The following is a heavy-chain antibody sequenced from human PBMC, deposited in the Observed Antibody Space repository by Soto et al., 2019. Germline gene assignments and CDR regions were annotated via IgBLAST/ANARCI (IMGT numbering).Heavy chain of an antibody. CDR1: GFTFSSYG. D-gene: IGHD2-2*01. CDR3: ARGSSTLPVYYGMDV. Sequence: QVQLVESGGGVVQPGRSLRLSCAASGFTFSSYGMHWVSQAPGKGLEWVAVIWYDGSNKYYADSVKGRFTISRDNSKNTLYLQMNSLRAEDTAVYYCARGSSTLPVYYGMDVWGQGTTVTVSS. CDR2: IWYDGSNK. V-gene: IGHV3-33*01. J-gene: IGHJ6*02.